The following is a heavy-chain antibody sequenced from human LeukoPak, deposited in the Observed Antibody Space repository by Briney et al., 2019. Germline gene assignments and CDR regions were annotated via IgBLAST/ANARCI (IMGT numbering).Heavy chain of an antibody. CDR2: IKQDGSEK. J-gene: IGHJ3*02. V-gene: IGHV3-7*01. Sequence: LAGGSLRLSCVASGLTFSLAWMSWVRQAPGKGLEWVANIKQDGSEKYYVDSVKGRFTISRDNAKNSLYLQMNSLRAEDTAVYYCARSGVAAQPKDSDIWGQGTMVTVSS. CDR1: GLTFSLAW. D-gene: IGHD6-6*01. CDR3: ARSGVAAQPKDSDI.